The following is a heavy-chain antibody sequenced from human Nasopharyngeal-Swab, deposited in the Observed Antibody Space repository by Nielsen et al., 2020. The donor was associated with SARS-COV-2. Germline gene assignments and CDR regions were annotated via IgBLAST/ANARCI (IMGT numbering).Heavy chain of an antibody. V-gene: IGHV1-24*01. D-gene: IGHD6-19*01. J-gene: IGHJ4*02. Sequence: ASVKVSCKVSGYTLTELSMHWVRQAPGKGLEWMGGFDPEDGETIYAQKFQGRVTMTEDTSTDTAYMELSSLRSEDTALYYCAKDGYSSGWYFDYWGQGTLVTVSS. CDR3: AKDGYSSGWYFDY. CDR2: FDPEDGET. CDR1: GYTLTELS.